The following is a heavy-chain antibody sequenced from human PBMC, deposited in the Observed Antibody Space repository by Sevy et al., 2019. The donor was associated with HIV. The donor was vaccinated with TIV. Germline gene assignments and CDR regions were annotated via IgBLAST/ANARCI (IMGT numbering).Heavy chain of an antibody. CDR1: GFTFSDYS. J-gene: IGHJ3*02. CDR3: AGARYDSSGSFDAFDI. Sequence: GGSLRLSCAASGFTFSDYSMNWVRQAPGKGLEWVSSISSRSTFTYYADSVKGRFTIARDNSKNTVYLYMNSLRAEDTALYFCAGARYDSSGSFDAFDIWGQGTMVTVSS. D-gene: IGHD3-22*01. V-gene: IGHV3-21*04. CDR2: ISSRSTFT.